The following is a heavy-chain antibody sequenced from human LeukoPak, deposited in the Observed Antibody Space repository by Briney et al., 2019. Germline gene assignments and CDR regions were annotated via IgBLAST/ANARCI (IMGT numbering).Heavy chain of an antibody. CDR1: GYAFTSYG. J-gene: IGHJ6*03. CDR3: ARRIAVVINRYYYYYMDV. D-gene: IGHD3-22*01. V-gene: IGHV1-18*01. Sequence: ASVKVSCKASGYAFTSYGISWVRQAPGQGLEWMGWISAYNGNTNYAQKLQGRVTMTTDTSTSTAYMELRSLRSDDTAVYYCARRIAVVINRYYYYYMDVWGKGTTVTVSS. CDR2: ISAYNGNT.